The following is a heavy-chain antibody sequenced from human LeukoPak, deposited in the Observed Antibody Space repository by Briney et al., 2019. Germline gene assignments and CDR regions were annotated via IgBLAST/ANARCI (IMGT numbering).Heavy chain of an antibody. CDR2: ISGSGGST. CDR1: GFTFSSYA. Sequence: GGSLRLSCAASGFTFSSYAMSWVRQAPGKGLEWVSAISGSGGSTYYADSVKGRFTISRDNSKNTLYLQMNSLRAEDTAVYYCAKDGEGMYYYGSGSYWGQGTLVTVSS. D-gene: IGHD3-10*01. J-gene: IGHJ4*02. CDR3: AKDGEGMYYYGSGSY. V-gene: IGHV3-23*01.